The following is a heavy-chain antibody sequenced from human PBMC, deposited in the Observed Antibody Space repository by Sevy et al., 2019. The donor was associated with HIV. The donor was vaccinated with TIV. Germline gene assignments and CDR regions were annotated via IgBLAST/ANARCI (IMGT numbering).Heavy chain of an antibody. D-gene: IGHD1-26*01. Sequence: ASVKVSCKASGYTFTSYGISWVRQAPGQGLEWMGWISTYNGNTDYAQKLQGRVTMTTDTSTSTAYMELRSLSSDDTAVYYCAIVGATGGYFDLWGRGTLVTVSS. J-gene: IGHJ2*01. CDR2: ISTYNGNT. V-gene: IGHV1-18*01. CDR1: GYTFTSYG. CDR3: AIVGATGGYFDL.